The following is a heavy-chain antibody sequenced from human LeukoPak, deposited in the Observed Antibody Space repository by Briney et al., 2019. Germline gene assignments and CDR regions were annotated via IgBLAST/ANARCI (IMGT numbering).Heavy chain of an antibody. CDR2: ISSSGSTI. J-gene: IGHJ6*04. V-gene: IGHV3-48*03. CDR1: GFTFSSYE. D-gene: IGHD3-10*02. CDR3: AELGITMIGGV. Sequence: PGGSLRLSCAASGFTFSSYEMNWVRQAPGKGLAWVSYISSSGSTIYYADSVKGRFTISRDNAKNSLYLQMNSLRAEDTGVYYCAELGITMIGGVWGKGTTVTISS.